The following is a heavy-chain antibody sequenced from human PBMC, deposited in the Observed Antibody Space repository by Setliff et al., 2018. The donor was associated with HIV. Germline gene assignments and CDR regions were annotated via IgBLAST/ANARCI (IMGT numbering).Heavy chain of an antibody. J-gene: IGHJ6*03. CDR3: ARGRLLWSGSYYYYYMDV. CDR2: INPNSGGT. D-gene: IGHD3-10*01. V-gene: IGHV1-2*02. CDR1: GYTFTGYY. Sequence: ASVKVSCKASGYTFTGYYMHWVRQAPGQGLEWMGWINPNSGGTNYAQKFQGRVTMTRDTSISTAYMELSRLRSDDTAVYYCARGRLLWSGSYYYYYMDVWGKGTTVTVSS.